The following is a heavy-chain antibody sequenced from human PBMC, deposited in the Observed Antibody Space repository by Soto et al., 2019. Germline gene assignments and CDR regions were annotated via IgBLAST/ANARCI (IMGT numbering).Heavy chain of an antibody. CDR3: ARGVGDIVVVVAATSYAFDI. CDR1: GGTFSSYA. CDR2: IIPIFGTA. V-gene: IGHV1-69*12. D-gene: IGHD2-15*01. J-gene: IGHJ3*02. Sequence: QVQLVQSGAAVKKPGSSVKVSCKASGGTFSSYAISWVRQAPGQGLEWMGGIIPIFGTANYAQKFQGRVTITADESTSTAYMELSSLRSEDTAVYYCARGVGDIVVVVAATSYAFDIWGQGTMVTVSS.